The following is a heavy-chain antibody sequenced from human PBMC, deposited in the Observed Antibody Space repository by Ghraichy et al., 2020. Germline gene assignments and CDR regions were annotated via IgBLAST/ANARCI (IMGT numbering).Heavy chain of an antibody. CDR3: ARGRPGRPAARHRYNWFDP. D-gene: IGHD6-6*01. J-gene: IGHJ5*02. Sequence: ASVKVSCKASGYTFTSYDINWVRQATGQGLEWMGWMNPNSGNTGYAQKFQGRVTMTRNTSISTAYMELSSLRSEDTAVYYCARGRPGRPAARHRYNWFDPWGQGTLVTVSS. V-gene: IGHV1-8*01. CDR2: MNPNSGNT. CDR1: GYTFTSYD.